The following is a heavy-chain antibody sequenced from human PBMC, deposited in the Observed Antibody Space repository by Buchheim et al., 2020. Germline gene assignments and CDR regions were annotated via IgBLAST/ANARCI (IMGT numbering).Heavy chain of an antibody. V-gene: IGHV3-74*01. J-gene: IGHJ6*03. CDR1: GFTFNSYW. Sequence: EVQLVESGGGLVQPGGSLRLSCAASGFTFNSYWMHWVRQAPGKGLVWVSRINSDGSSTTYADSVKGRFTISRDNAKNTLYLQMNSLRAEDTAVYYCARAGERDLPNARDHYYYYMDVWGKGTT. CDR2: INSDGSST. CDR3: ARAGERDLPNARDHYYYYMDV. D-gene: IGHD6-25*01.